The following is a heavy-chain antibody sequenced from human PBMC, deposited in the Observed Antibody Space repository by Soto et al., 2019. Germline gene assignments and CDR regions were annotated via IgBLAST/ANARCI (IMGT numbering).Heavy chain of an antibody. CDR2: IIPIFGTA. D-gene: IGHD3-3*01. J-gene: IGHJ5*02. Sequence: QVQLVQSGAEVKKPGSSVKVSCKASVGTFSSYAISWVRQAPGQGLEWMGGIIPIFGTANYAQKFQGRVTITADKSTSTAYMELSSLRSEDTAVYYCAIGNHDFWSGYNRNNWFDPWGQGTLVTVSS. V-gene: IGHV1-69*06. CDR1: VGTFSSYA. CDR3: AIGNHDFWSGYNRNNWFDP.